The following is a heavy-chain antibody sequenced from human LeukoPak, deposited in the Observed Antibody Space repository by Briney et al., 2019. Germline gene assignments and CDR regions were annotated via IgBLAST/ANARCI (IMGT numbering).Heavy chain of an antibody. Sequence: GGSLRLSSVASGFSFSNCWMGWVRQAPGKGLEWVANIKQDGSEKYYVDSVKGRFTISRDNAKNSLYLQMNSLSAEDTAVYYCAGVRDASGSYYPYWGQGTLVTVSS. CDR3: AGVRDASGSYYPY. CDR2: IKQDGSEK. D-gene: IGHD3-10*01. CDR1: GFSFSNCW. J-gene: IGHJ4*02. V-gene: IGHV3-7*04.